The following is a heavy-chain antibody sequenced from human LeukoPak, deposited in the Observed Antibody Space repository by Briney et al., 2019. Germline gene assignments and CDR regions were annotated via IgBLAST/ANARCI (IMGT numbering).Heavy chain of an antibody. D-gene: IGHD4-17*01. CDR1: GGSVSSGGCY. CDR2: IYYSGST. J-gene: IGHJ4*02. CDR3: ARSAQTVTTFPLDY. V-gene: IGHV4-31*03. Sequence: SQTLSLTCTVSGGSVSSGGCYWSWIRQHPGQDLEWIGYIYYSGSTYYNPSLQSRVTISVDTSKNQFSLKLSSVTAADTAVYYCARSAQTVTTFPLDYGGQGTLVTVSS.